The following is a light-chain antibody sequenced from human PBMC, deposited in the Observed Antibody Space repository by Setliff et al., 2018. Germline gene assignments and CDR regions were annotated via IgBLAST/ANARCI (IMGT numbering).Light chain of an antibody. CDR3: CAFAGTYYV. CDR1: NSDVGGYNY. Sequence: QSVLTQPRSVSGSPGQSVTISCTGTNSDVGGYNYVSWYQHHPGKVPKLMIYDVSKRPSGVPDRFSGSKSGNTASLTISGLQAEDEADYYCCAFAGTYYVFATGT. V-gene: IGLV2-11*01. CDR2: DVS. J-gene: IGLJ1*01.